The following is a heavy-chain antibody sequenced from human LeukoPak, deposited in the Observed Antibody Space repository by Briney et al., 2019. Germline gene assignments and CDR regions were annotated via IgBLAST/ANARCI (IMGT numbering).Heavy chain of an antibody. CDR3: ARLYSSGWAFDY. J-gene: IGHJ4*02. CDR1: GGSISSYY. CDR2: IYYSGST. D-gene: IGHD6-19*01. Sequence: SETLSLTCTISGGSISSYYWSWIRQPPGKGLEWIGYIYYSGSTNYNPSLKSRVTISVDMSKNQFSLKLSSVTAADTAVYYCARLYSSGWAFDYWGQGTLVTVSS. V-gene: IGHV4-59*01.